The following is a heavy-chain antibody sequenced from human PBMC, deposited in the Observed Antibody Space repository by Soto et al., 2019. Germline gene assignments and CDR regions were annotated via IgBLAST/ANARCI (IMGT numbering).Heavy chain of an antibody. V-gene: IGHV3-23*01. CDR3: ARRVIGSSRAFDI. CDR1: GFAFSSHP. J-gene: IGHJ3*02. CDR2: ISDGGDLT. D-gene: IGHD3-10*01. Sequence: EGTLRLSWAASGFAFSSHPMSWVRQAPEKGLEWVAGISDGGDLTYNADSVRGRFTISRDNSRNTLYLQMNSLRAEDTAVYYCARRVIGSSRAFDIWGQGTRVT.